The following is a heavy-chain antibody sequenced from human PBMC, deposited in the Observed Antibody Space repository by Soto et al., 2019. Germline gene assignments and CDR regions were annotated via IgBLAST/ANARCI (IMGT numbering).Heavy chain of an antibody. D-gene: IGHD6-13*01. CDR2: INPSGGST. V-gene: IGHV1-46*01. Sequence: ASVKVSCKASGYTFTSYYMHWVRQAPGQGLEWMGCINPSGGSTSYAQKFQGRVTMTTDTSTSTVYMELSSLRSDDTAVYYCARDGIAAAGHWGQGTLVTVSS. CDR3: ARDGIAAAGH. CDR1: GYTFTSYY. J-gene: IGHJ4*02.